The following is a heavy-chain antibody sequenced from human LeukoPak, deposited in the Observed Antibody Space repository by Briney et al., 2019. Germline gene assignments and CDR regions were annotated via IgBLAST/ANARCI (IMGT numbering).Heavy chain of an antibody. Sequence: SETLSLTCTVSGGSISSGGHFWSWIRQPPGKGLEWIGYIYHSGSGSTYYNPSLKSRVTISIDKSKNQFSLKLNSVTAADTAVYYCARGERWLQSPFDYWGQGTLVTVSS. V-gene: IGHV4-30-2*01. D-gene: IGHD5-24*01. CDR3: ARGERWLQSPFDY. CDR2: IYHSGSGST. CDR1: GGSISSGGHF. J-gene: IGHJ4*02.